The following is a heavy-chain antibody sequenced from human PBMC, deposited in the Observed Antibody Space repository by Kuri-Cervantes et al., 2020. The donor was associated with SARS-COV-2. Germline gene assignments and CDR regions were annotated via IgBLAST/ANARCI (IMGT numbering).Heavy chain of an antibody. CDR2: INHSGST. J-gene: IGHJ4*02. CDR3: ARGRRGVPATVFDY. D-gene: IGHD2-2*01. CDR1: GGSFSGYY. Sequence: GSLRLSCAVYGGSFSGYYWSWIRQPPGKGLEWIGEINHSGSTNYNPFLKSRVTISVDTSKNQFSLKLSSVTAADTAVYYCARGRRGVPATVFDYWGQGTLVTVSS. V-gene: IGHV4-34*01.